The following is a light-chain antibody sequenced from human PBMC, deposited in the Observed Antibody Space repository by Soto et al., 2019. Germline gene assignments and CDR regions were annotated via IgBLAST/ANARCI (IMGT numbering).Light chain of an antibody. Sequence: QAVLSQPRSVSVSPGQSVTISCTRASSDVGGYNYVSWYQQHPGKALKLMIYDVTKRPSGVPDRFSGSKSGNTASLTISGLQAEDEADYYCCAYAGSQTRVFGTGTKVTGL. V-gene: IGLV2-11*01. CDR2: DVT. CDR1: SSDVGGYNY. CDR3: CAYAGSQTRV. J-gene: IGLJ1*01.